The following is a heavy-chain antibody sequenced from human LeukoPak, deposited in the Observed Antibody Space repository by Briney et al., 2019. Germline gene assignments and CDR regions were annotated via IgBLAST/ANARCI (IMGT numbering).Heavy chain of an antibody. J-gene: IGHJ4*02. V-gene: IGHV4-34*01. CDR2: INHSGST. D-gene: IGHD5-24*01. Sequence: ASETLSLTCAVYGGSFSGYYWSWIRQPPGKGLEWIGEINHSGSTNYSPSLKSRVTISVDTSKNQFSLKLSSVTAADTAVYYCASGWLQASFDYWGQGTLVTVSS. CDR3: ASGWLQASFDY. CDR1: GGSFSGYY.